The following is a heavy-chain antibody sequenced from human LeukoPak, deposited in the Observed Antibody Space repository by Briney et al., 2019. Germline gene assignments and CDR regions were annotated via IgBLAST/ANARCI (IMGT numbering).Heavy chain of an antibody. CDR2: IKQDGSEK. V-gene: IGHV3-7*01. J-gene: IGHJ5*02. CDR1: GFTFSSYC. D-gene: IGHD6-19*01. CDR3: AREVTVAGINWFDP. Sequence: GGSLRLSCAASGFTFSSYCMSWVRHAPGKGLERVANIKQDGSEKYYVDSVKGRFTISRDNAKNSLYLQMNSLRAEDTAVYYCAREVTVAGINWFDPWGQGTLVTVSS.